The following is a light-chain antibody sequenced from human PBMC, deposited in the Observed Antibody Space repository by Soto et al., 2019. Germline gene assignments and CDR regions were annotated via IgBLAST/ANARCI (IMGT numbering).Light chain of an antibody. CDR3: QQYGSSPFT. Sequence: EIVLTQSPGTLSLSPGERATLSCRASQSVSSSYLAWYQQKPGQAPRLLIYGASSRATGIPDRFSGSGSGTVFTRTISRLEPEDFAVYSCQQYGSSPFTFGGGTKVEIK. V-gene: IGKV3-20*01. CDR1: QSVSSSY. J-gene: IGKJ4*01. CDR2: GAS.